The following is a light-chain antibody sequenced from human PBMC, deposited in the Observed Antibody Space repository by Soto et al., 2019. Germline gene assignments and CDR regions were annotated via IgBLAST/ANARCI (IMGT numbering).Light chain of an antibody. CDR2: KAS. CDR3: QQYLSYPLT. V-gene: IGKV1-5*03. J-gene: IGKJ5*01. Sequence: DIQMTQSPSTLSASVGDRVTITGRASQSISSWLAWYQQKAGNAPKSLIYKASSLESGVPSRFSGSGSGTEFTLTISSLQPDDFATYYCQQYLSYPLTFGQGTRLEIK. CDR1: QSISSW.